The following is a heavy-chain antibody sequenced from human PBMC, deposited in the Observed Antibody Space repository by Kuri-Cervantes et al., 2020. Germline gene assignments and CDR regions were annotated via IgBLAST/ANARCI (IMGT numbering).Heavy chain of an antibody. CDR1: GYTFTSYD. CDR2: INPNSGGT. Sequence: ASVKVSCKASGYTFTSYDINWVRQATGQGLEWMGWINPNSGGTNYAQKFQGWVTMTRDTSISTAYMELSRLRSDDTAVYYCAVGARITMVQGVPFDYWGQGTLVTVSS. J-gene: IGHJ4*02. V-gene: IGHV1-2*04. D-gene: IGHD3-10*01. CDR3: AVGARITMVQGVPFDY.